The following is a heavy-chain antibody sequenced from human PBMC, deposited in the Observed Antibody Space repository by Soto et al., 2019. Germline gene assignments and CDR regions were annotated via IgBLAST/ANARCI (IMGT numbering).Heavy chain of an antibody. Sequence: GASVKVSCKASGYTFTSYGISWVRQAPGQGLEWMGWISAYNGNTNYAQKLQGRVTMTTDTSTSTAYMELRSLRSDDTAVYYCAREGHYGSGSYSGSGVTLNYYYYGMDVWGQGPTVTVSS. CDR1: GYTFTSYG. CDR2: ISAYNGNT. D-gene: IGHD3-10*01. J-gene: IGHJ6*02. CDR3: AREGHYGSGSYSGSGVTLNYYYYGMDV. V-gene: IGHV1-18*01.